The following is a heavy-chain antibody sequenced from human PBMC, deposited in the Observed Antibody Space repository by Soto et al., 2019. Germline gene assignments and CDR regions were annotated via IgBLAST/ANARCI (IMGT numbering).Heavy chain of an antibody. V-gene: IGHV4-31*03. D-gene: IGHD3-10*01. Sequence: QVQLQESGPGLVKPSQTLSLTCTVSGGSISSGGYYWSWIRQHPGKGLEWIGYIYYSGTTFYNPSHKGRVTTSVDTSKNQFSLTLSSVTAADTAVYFCARGYYYGSGTIILDYWGQGTLVTVSS. CDR2: IYYSGTT. CDR1: GGSISSGGYY. CDR3: ARGYYYGSGTIILDY. J-gene: IGHJ4*02.